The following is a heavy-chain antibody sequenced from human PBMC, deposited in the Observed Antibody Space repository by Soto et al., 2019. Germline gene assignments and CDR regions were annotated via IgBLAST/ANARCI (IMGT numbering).Heavy chain of an antibody. V-gene: IGHV5-51*01. J-gene: IGHJ3*02. CDR2: IYPGDSDT. CDR3: ASRTIFGVVPASSGAFDI. Sequence: GESLKISCKGSGYSFTSYWIGWVRQMPGKGLEWMGIIYPGDSDTRYSPSFQGQVTISADKSISTAYLQWSSLKASDTAMYYCASRTIFGVVPASSGAFDIWGQGTMVTVSS. D-gene: IGHD3-3*01. CDR1: GYSFTSYW.